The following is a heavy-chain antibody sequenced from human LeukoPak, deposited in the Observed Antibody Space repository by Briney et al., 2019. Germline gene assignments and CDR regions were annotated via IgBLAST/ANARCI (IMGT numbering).Heavy chain of an antibody. CDR3: ARTRMVRGVPFDY. J-gene: IGHJ4*02. Sequence: ASVKVSCKASGYTFTSYGLTWVRQAPGQGLEWMGWISGYNGNTNYAQKLQGRVTMTTDTSTSTAYMELRSLRSEDTAVYYCARTRMVRGVPFDYWGQGTLVTVSS. CDR2: ISGYNGNT. V-gene: IGHV1-18*01. CDR1: GYTFTSYG. D-gene: IGHD3-10*01.